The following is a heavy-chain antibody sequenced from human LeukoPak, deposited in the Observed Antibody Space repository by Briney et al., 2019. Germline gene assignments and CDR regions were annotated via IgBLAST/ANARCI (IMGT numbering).Heavy chain of an antibody. CDR2: MNTDGSNI. CDR3: ARDSYTSGDY. V-gene: IGHV3-74*01. Sequence: GGSLRLSCAASGFTFRNHWMHWVRQAPGKGLVWVSRMNTDGSNIAYADSVKGRFTIPRDNSKNTLYLQMNSLRAEDTAVYYCARDSYTSGDYWGQGTLVTVSS. CDR1: GFTFRNHW. D-gene: IGHD3-22*01. J-gene: IGHJ4*02.